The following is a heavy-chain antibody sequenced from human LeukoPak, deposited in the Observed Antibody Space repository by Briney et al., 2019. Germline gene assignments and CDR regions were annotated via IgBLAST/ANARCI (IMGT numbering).Heavy chain of an antibody. CDR3: VKDRRRTDGWYAFDY. D-gene: IGHD6-19*01. CDR2: ISRSGRST. Sequence: GGSLRLSCAASELHAMTWVRQGPGKGLEWVSAISRSGRSTYYADSVKGRFTISRDKSNNTMYLQMNSLRAEDTAVYYCVKDRRRTDGWYAFDYWGQGTLVTVSS. J-gene: IGHJ4*02. V-gene: IGHV3-23*01. CDR1: ELHA.